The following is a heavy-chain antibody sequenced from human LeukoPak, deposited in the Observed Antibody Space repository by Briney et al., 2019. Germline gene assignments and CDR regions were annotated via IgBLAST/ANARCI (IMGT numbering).Heavy chain of an antibody. CDR1: GFTFSSYW. J-gene: IGHJ4*02. V-gene: IGHV3-7*03. CDR3: ARGSTAMVFGLDY. Sequence: GGSLRLSCAASGFTFSSYWMSWVRQAPGKGLEWVANIKQDGSEKYYVDSVKGRFTISRDNAKNSLYLQMNSLRAEDTAVYYCARGSTAMVFGLDYWGQGTLVTVSS. CDR2: IKQDGSEK. D-gene: IGHD5-18*01.